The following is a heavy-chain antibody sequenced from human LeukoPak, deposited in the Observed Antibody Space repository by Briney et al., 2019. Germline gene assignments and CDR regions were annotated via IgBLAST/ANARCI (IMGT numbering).Heavy chain of an antibody. V-gene: IGHV4-4*07. CDR2: IYTSGST. D-gene: IGHD2-2*01. CDR1: GGSISSYY. J-gene: IGHJ6*03. CDR3: ARDPGYCSSTSCLYYMDV. Sequence: SETLSLTCTVSGGSISSYYWSWIRQPAGKGLEWIGRIYTSGSTNYNPSLKSRVTMSVDTSKNQFSLKLSSVTAADTAVYYCARDPGYCSSTSCLYYMDVWGKGTTVTVSS.